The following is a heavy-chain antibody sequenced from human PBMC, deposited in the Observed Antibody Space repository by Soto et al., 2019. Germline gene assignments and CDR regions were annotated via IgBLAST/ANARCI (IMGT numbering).Heavy chain of an antibody. CDR1: GYSFTSYW. CDR3: ARLKPDCTNGVCWSYYYYGMDV. J-gene: IGHJ6*02. CDR2: IYPGDSDT. D-gene: IGHD2-8*01. V-gene: IGHV5-51*01. Sequence: PGESLKISCKGSGYSFTSYWIGWVRQMPGKGLEWMGIIYPGDSDTRYSPSFQGQVTISADKSISTAYLQWSSLKASDTAMYYCARLKPDCTNGVCWSYYYYGMDVWGQGTTVTVSS.